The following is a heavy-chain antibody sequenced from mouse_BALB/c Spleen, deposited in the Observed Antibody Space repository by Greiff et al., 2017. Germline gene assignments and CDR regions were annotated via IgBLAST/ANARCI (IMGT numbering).Heavy chain of an antibody. CDR2: IWSDGST. D-gene: IGHD1-1*02. Sequence: VQRVESGPDLVAPSQSLSITCTVSGFTLTSYGVHWVRQPPGKGLEWLVVIWSDGSTTYNSALKSRLSISKDNSKSQVFLKMNSLQTDDTAMYYCARGRGGRDAMDYWGQGTSVTVSS. J-gene: IGHJ4*01. CDR3: ARGRGGRDAMDY. V-gene: IGHV2-6-2*01. CDR1: GFTLTSYG.